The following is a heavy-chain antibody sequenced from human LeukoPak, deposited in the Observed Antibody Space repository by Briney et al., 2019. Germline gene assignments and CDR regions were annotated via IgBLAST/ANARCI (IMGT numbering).Heavy chain of an antibody. CDR1: GYTLTELS. CDR2: FDPEDGEA. J-gene: IGHJ5*02. D-gene: IGHD4-17*01. CDR3: ATAQYGDYNWFDP. V-gene: IGHV1-24*01. Sequence: ASVKVSCKVSGYTLTELSMHWVRQAPGKGLEWMGGFDPEDGEAIYAQKFQGRVTMTEGTSTDTAYMELSSLRSEDTAVYYCATAQYGDYNWFDPWGQGTLVTVSS.